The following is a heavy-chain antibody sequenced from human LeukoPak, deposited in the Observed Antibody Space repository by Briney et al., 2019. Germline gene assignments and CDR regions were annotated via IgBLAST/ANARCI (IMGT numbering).Heavy chain of an antibody. V-gene: IGHV1-69*05. D-gene: IGHD3-22*01. J-gene: IGHJ4*02. CDR1: GGTFSSYA. CDR2: IIPIFGTA. Sequence: SVKVSCKASGGTFSSYAISWVRQAPGQGLEWMGGIIPIFGTANYAQKFQGRVTITTDESTSTAYIELSSLRSEDTAVYYCARAAKILAKYYYDSSGYVFDYWGQGTLVTVSS. CDR3: ARAAKILAKYYYDSSGYVFDY.